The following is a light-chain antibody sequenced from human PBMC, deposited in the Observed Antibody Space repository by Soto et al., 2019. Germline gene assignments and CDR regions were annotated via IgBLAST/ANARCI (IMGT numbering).Light chain of an antibody. CDR1: QSVRSSY. Sequence: EIVLTQSPGTRSLSPGERATLSCRASQSVRSSYLAWYQQKPGQAPRLLIYGASTRATGIPDRFSGSGSGKDFTLTISRLEPEDFAVYYCQQYGTSSWTFGQGTKVEIK. CDR2: GAS. J-gene: IGKJ1*01. V-gene: IGKV3-20*01. CDR3: QQYGTSSWT.